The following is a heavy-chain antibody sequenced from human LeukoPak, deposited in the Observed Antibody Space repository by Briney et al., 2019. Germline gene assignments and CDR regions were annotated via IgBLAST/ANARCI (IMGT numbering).Heavy chain of an antibody. D-gene: IGHD3-10*01. CDR3: ARAHRISVRGDPTSYFDY. J-gene: IGHJ4*02. CDR1: GGSISSSSYY. Sequence: SETLSLTCTVSGGSISSSSYYWGWIRQPPGKGLEWIGSIYYSGSTYYNPSLKSRVTISVDTSKNQFSLKLSSVTAADTAVYYCARAHRISVRGDPTSYFDYWGQGTLVTVSS. V-gene: IGHV4-39*01. CDR2: IYYSGST.